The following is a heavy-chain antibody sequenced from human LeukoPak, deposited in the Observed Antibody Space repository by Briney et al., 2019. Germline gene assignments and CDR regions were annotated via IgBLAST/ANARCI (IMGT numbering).Heavy chain of an antibody. Sequence: GGSLGLSCAASGFTFSSFEMNWVRQAPGKGLEWVSYISSSGTTIYYADSVKGRFTISRDNAKNSLYLQMNSLRAEDTAVYYCAKVATWTYFDSWGQGTLVTVSS. V-gene: IGHV3-48*03. CDR2: ISSSGTTI. CDR1: GFTFSSFE. D-gene: IGHD3/OR15-3a*01. J-gene: IGHJ4*02. CDR3: AKVATWTYFDS.